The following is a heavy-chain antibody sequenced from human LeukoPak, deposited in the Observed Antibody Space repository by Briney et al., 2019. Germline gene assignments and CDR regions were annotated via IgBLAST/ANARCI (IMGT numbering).Heavy chain of an antibody. D-gene: IGHD6-13*01. Sequence: ASVEVSCKASGYTFTSYYMHWVRQAPGQGLEWMGIIKPSGGSTSYAQKFQGRVTMTRDMSTSTVYMELSSLRSEDTAVYYCARDHGPYSSSSSYYYYYMDVWGKGTTVTVFS. V-gene: IGHV1-46*01. J-gene: IGHJ6*03. CDR3: ARDHGPYSSSSSYYYYYMDV. CDR2: IKPSGGST. CDR1: GYTFTSYY.